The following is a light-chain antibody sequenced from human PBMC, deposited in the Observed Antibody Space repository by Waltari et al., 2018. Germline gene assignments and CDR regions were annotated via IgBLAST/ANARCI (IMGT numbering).Light chain of an antibody. Sequence: QSALTQPASVSGSPGQSITIPCTGTNSAIGFYNYVSWYRQYPGKAPKLIIYDVSERPSGVSSRFSASKSGNTASLTISGLQADDEADYYCNSYTGSNSWVFGGGTKVTVL. CDR1: NSAIGFYNY. J-gene: IGLJ3*02. CDR3: NSYTGSNSWV. V-gene: IGLV2-14*01. CDR2: DVS.